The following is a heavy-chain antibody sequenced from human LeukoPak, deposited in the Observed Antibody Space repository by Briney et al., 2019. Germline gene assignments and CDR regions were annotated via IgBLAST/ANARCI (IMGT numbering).Heavy chain of an antibody. CDR2: INPSGGST. D-gene: IGHD1-26*01. J-gene: IGHJ6*03. Sequence: ASVKVSCKASGYTFTSYYMHWVRQAPGQGLEWMGIINPSGGSTSYAQKFQGRVTMTRDTSTSTVYMELSSLRSEDTAVYYCARELSGSYYYYYYMDVWGKGTTVTISS. CDR3: ARELSGSYYYYYYMDV. CDR1: GYTFTSYY. V-gene: IGHV1-46*01.